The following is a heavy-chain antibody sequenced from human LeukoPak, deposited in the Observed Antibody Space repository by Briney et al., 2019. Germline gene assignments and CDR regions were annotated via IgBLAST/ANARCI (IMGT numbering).Heavy chain of an antibody. V-gene: IGHV3-30*02. CDR2: IRYDGSNK. Sequence: GGSLRLSCAASGFTFSSYGMHWVRQAPGKGLEWVAFIRYDGSNKYYADSVKGRFTISRDNSKNTLYLQMNSLRAEDTAVYYCARVGKRWLQFDAFDIWGQGTMVTVSS. J-gene: IGHJ3*02. CDR1: GFTFSSYG. D-gene: IGHD5-24*01. CDR3: ARVGKRWLQFDAFDI.